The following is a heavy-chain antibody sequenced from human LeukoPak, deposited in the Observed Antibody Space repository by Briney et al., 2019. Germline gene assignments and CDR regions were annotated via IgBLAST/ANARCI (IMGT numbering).Heavy chain of an antibody. CDR1: GGSISSGGYF. Sequence: SQTLSLTCTVSGGSISSGGYFWTWIRQHPGKGLEWIGHIYYTGSTYYNPSLKSRVTISVDTSKNQFSLKLNSVTAADTAVYYCARGRSNYYGMDVWGQGTTVTVSS. CDR3: ARGRSNYYGMDV. CDR2: IYYTGST. V-gene: IGHV4-31*03. J-gene: IGHJ6*02. D-gene: IGHD1-26*01.